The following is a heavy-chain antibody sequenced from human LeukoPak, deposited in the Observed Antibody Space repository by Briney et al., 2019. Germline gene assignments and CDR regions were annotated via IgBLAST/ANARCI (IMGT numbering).Heavy chain of an antibody. Sequence: SETLSLTCTVSGGSISSYYWSWIRQPPGKGLEWIGYIYYSGSTNYNPSLKSRVTISVDTSKNQFSLKLSSVTAADTAVYYCARVSGRTYYYGMGVWGKGTTVTVSS. D-gene: IGHD5/OR15-5a*01. CDR3: ARVSGRTYYYGMGV. V-gene: IGHV4-59*01. J-gene: IGHJ6*04. CDR2: IYYSGST. CDR1: GGSISSYY.